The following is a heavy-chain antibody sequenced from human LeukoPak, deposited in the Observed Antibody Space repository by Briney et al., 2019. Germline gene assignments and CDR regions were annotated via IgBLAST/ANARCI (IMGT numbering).Heavy chain of an antibody. D-gene: IGHD5-24*01. CDR3: ARESRDGYNFDY. Sequence: SETLSLTCTVSGYSISSGYYWGWIRHPPGKGLEWIGSIYPSGSTYYYPSLKSRVTISLDTSKNQFSLKLSSVTAADTAVYYCARESRDGYNFDYWGQGTLVTVSS. V-gene: IGHV4-38-2*02. J-gene: IGHJ4*02. CDR2: IYPSGST. CDR1: GYSISSGYY.